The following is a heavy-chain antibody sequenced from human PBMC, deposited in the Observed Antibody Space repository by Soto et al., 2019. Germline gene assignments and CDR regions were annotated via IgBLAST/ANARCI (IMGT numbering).Heavy chain of an antibody. CDR1: GYTFTSYG. Sequence: ASVKVSCKASGYTFTSYGISWVRQAPGQGLEWMGRIIPILGITNYAQKFQGRVTITADESTSTAYMELSSLRSEDTAVYYCAREFDYGHSFDYWGQGTLVTVSS. D-gene: IGHD4-17*01. V-gene: IGHV1-69*04. CDR2: IIPILGIT. CDR3: AREFDYGHSFDY. J-gene: IGHJ4*02.